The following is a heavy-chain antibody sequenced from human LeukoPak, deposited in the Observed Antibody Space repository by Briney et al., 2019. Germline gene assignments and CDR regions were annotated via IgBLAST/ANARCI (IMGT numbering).Heavy chain of an antibody. CDR1: GFTFDDYG. J-gene: IGHJ4*02. CDR2: INWNGGST. D-gene: IGHD2-2*01. Sequence: PGGSLRLSCAASGFTFDDYGMSWVRQAPGKGVEWVSGINWNGGSTGYADSVKGRFTISRDNPKNSLYLQMTSLRAEDTALYYCAREEYEVPAAMTGVNYFDYWGQGTLVTVSS. V-gene: IGHV3-20*04. CDR3: AREEYEVPAAMTGVNYFDY.